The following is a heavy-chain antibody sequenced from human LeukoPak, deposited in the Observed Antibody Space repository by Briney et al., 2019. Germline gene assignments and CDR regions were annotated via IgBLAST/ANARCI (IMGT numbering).Heavy chain of an antibody. CDR1: GGTFSSYA. D-gene: IGHD3-22*01. CDR3: ARVGDEFYYYDSSGYGFDY. V-gene: IGHV1-69*05. J-gene: IGHJ4*02. CDR2: IIPIFGTA. Sequence: SVKVSCKASGGTFSSYAINWVRQAPGQGLEWMGGIIPIFGTANYAQKFQGRVTISTGESTSTAYMELSSLRSEGTAVYYCARVGDEFYYYDSSGYGFDYWGQGTLVTVSS.